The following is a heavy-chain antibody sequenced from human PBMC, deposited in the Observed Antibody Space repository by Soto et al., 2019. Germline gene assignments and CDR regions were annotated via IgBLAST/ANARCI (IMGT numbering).Heavy chain of an antibody. D-gene: IGHD5-12*01. J-gene: IGHJ4*02. Sequence: QVQLVQSGAELKKPGSSVKVSCRASGATFSISVFNWVRQAPGQGLEWMGGIISIFGTPNYSQKFQGRVNITADESTSTGYMELNNLRSDDTARYYCARDLGGGYEPGDYWGQGTQVTVSS. V-gene: IGHV1-69*12. CDR2: IISIFGTP. CDR3: ARDLGGGYEPGDY. CDR1: GATFSISV.